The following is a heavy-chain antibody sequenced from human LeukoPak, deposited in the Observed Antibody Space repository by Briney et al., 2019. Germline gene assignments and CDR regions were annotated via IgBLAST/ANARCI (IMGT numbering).Heavy chain of an antibody. Sequence: SVKVSCKASGGTFSSYAISWVRQAPGQGLEWMGGIIPIFGTANYAQKFQGRVTITADESTSTAYMELSSLRSEDAAVYYCARVAGVYVDTAMVGYFDYWGQGTLVTVSS. V-gene: IGHV1-69*13. CDR2: IIPIFGTA. D-gene: IGHD5-18*01. CDR3: ARVAGVYVDTAMVGYFDY. J-gene: IGHJ4*02. CDR1: GGTFSSYA.